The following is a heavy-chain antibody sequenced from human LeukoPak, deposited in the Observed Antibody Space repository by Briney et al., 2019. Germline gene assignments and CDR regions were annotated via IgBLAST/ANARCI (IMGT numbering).Heavy chain of an antibody. V-gene: IGHV3-74*01. Sequence: PGGSLRLSCVASGFTFRKYWLHWVRQAPGKGLEWVSRINPDDESTSYADSVRGRFTISRDNAKNTLYLQMNSLRAEDTAVYYCAREYRELWFGELLVGPFDYWGQGALVTVSS. D-gene: IGHD3-10*01. CDR2: INPDDEST. J-gene: IGHJ4*02. CDR3: AREYRELWFGELLVGPFDY. CDR1: GFTFRKYW.